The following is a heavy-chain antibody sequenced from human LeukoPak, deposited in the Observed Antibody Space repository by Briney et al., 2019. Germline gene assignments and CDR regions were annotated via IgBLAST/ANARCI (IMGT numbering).Heavy chain of an antibody. D-gene: IGHD3-10*01. V-gene: IGHV4-59*08. CDR3: ARHADIIVRGLVDY. J-gene: IGHJ4*02. CDR2: IYYTGNT. CDR1: GGSISPYY. Sequence: SETLSLTCTVSGGSISPYYWSWNRHPPGEGLEWIGYIYYTGNTNYNPSLKSRVTISKDTSKNQFSLKLSSVTAADTAVYYCARHADIIVRGLVDYWGQGTLVTVSS.